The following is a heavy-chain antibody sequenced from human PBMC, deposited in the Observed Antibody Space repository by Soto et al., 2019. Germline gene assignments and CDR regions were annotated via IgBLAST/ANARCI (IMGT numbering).Heavy chain of an antibody. D-gene: IGHD3-16*01. V-gene: IGHV4-34*01. CDR2: INHSGST. J-gene: IGHJ6*02. CDR3: ARFSLYAAYYYYYGMDV. Sequence: SETLSLTCAVYGGSFSGYYWSWIRQPPGKGLEWIGEINHSGSTNYNPSLKSRVTISVDTSKNQFSLKLSSVTAADTAVYYCARFSLYAAYYYYYGMDVWGQGTTVTVSS. CDR1: GGSFSGYY.